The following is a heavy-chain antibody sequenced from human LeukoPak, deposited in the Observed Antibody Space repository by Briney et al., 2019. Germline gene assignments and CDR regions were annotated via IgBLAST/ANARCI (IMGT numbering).Heavy chain of an antibody. J-gene: IGHJ4*02. V-gene: IGHV4-38-2*01. D-gene: IGHD2-15*01. CDR1: GYSISSGYY. CDR3: ARLGRYCSGSTCYPTNFGN. CDR2: IYHSGST. Sequence: PSETLSLTCAVSGYSISSGYYWGWIRQPPGKGLEWIGSIYHSGSTYYNPSLKSRVTISVDTSKNQFSLNLSSVTAADTAVYYCARLGRYCSGSTCYPTNFGNWGQGTLVTVSS.